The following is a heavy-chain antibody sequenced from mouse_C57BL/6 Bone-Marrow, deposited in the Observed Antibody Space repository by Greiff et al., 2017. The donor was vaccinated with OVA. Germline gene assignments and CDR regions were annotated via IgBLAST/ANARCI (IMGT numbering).Heavy chain of an antibody. J-gene: IGHJ2*01. CDR3: ARITTVPY. D-gene: IGHD1-1*01. Sequence: VQLQQPGAELVKPGASVKLSCKASGYTFTSYWMQWVKQRPGQGLEWIGEIDPSDSYTNYNQKFKGKATLTVDTSSSTAYMQLSSLTSADSAVYYCARITTVPYWGQGTTLTVSS. V-gene: IGHV1-50*01. CDR2: IDPSDSYT. CDR1: GYTFTSYW.